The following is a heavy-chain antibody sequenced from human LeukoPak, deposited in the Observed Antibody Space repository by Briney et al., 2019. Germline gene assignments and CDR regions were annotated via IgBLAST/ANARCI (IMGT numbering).Heavy chain of an antibody. J-gene: IGHJ4*02. CDR1: GFTFSSYW. V-gene: IGHV3-74*01. CDR2: INSDGSST. D-gene: IGHD3-16*01. Sequence: AGGSLRLSCAASGFTFSSYWMHWVRQAPGKGLVWVSRINSDGSSTSYADRVKGRFTISRDNAKNTVFLQMNSLRAEDAAVYYCARVITGSTFGQFDYWGQGALATVSS. CDR3: ARVITGSTFGQFDY.